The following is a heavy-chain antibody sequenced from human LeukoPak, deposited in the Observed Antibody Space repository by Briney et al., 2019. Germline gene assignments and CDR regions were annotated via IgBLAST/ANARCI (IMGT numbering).Heavy chain of an antibody. CDR1: GGSISSTNYY. Sequence: SETLSLTCDVSGGSISSTNYYWGWIRQPPGKGLEWIGTIYYNGATQYSPSLKRRVSISVDTSKNQFSLKLSSVTATDTAVYYCAKEARFLSGNYYGRDDFWGQGTLVTVSS. CDR2: IYYNGAT. V-gene: IGHV4-39*02. D-gene: IGHD1-26*01. CDR3: AKEARFLSGNYYGRDDF. J-gene: IGHJ4*02.